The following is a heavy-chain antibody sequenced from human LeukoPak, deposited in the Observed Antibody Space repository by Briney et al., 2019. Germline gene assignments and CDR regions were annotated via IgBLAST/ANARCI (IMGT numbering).Heavy chain of an antibody. CDR3: ARVSHSSGWYGPFDY. J-gene: IGHJ4*02. CDR1: GFTFSSYS. Sequence: PGGSLRLCCAASGFTFSSYSMNWVRQAPGKVLEWGSSISSSSSYIYYADSVKGRFTISRDNAKNSLYLQMNSLRAEDTAVYYCARVSHSSGWYGPFDYWGQGTLVTVSS. CDR2: ISSSSSYI. D-gene: IGHD6-19*01. V-gene: IGHV3-21*01.